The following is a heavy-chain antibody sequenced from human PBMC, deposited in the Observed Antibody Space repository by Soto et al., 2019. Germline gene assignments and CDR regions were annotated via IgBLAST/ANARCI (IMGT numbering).Heavy chain of an antibody. CDR3: ARYLNKRLAGRPGQRNYYYGMDV. CDR1: GCTFTGYY. V-gene: IGHV1-2*04. Sequence: ASVKVSCKASGCTFTGYYMHWVRQAPGQGLEWMGWINPNSGGTNYAQKFQGWVTMTRDTSISTAYMELSRLRSDDTAVYYCARYLNKRLAGRPGQRNYYYGMDVWGQGTTVTVSS. D-gene: IGHD6-6*01. CDR2: INPNSGGT. J-gene: IGHJ6*02.